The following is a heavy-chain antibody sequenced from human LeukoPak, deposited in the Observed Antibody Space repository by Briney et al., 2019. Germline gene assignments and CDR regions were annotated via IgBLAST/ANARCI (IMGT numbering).Heavy chain of an antibody. CDR1: GFTFRSYA. CDR3: ARDVSSGWYLTDY. Sequence: GGSLRLSCAASGFTFRSYAMHWDRQAPGKGLEWVAVISYDGSNKYYADSVKGRFTISRDNSKNTLYLQMNSLRAEDTAVYYCARDVSSGWYLTDYWGQGTLVTVSS. CDR2: ISYDGSNK. J-gene: IGHJ4*02. V-gene: IGHV3-30*01. D-gene: IGHD6-19*01.